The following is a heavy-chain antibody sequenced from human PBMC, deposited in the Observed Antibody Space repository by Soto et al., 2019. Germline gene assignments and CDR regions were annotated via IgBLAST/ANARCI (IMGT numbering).Heavy chain of an antibody. V-gene: IGHV3-30*18. CDR1: GFSFSNYG. Sequence: GGSLRLSCAASGFSFSNYGIHWVRQAPGKGLEWVAVISYDGRNRYYADSVKGRFTISRDNSKNTLYLQMDSLRADDTALYYCAKDWRWQQLIHGFNIWGQGTVVTVSS. D-gene: IGHD3-3*01. CDR2: ISYDGRNR. CDR3: AKDWRWQQLIHGFNI. J-gene: IGHJ3*02.